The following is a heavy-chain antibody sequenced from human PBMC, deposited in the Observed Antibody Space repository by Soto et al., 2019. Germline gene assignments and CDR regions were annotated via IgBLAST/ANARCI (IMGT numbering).Heavy chain of an antibody. J-gene: IGHJ4*02. V-gene: IGHV1-69*02. CDR2: IIPILGIA. D-gene: IGHD3-16*02. CDR3: ARGTLHLGELSFQAY. CDR1: GGTFSSYT. Sequence: GASVKVSCKASGGTFSSYTISWVRQAPGQGLEWMGRIIPILGIANYAQKFQGRVTITRDTSASTAYMELSSLRSEDTAVYYCARGTLHLGELSFQAYWGQGTLVTVSS.